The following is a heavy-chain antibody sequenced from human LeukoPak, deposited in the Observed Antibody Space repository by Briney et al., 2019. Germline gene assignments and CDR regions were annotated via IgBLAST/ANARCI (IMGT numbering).Heavy chain of an antibody. CDR3: PESGGYGLIDY. V-gene: IGHV4-39*01. CDR1: GASISGSNYY. Sequence: SETLSLTCAVSGASISGSNYYWGWIRQPPGKGLEWIGNIYSSGSTYYNASLQSRVTISIDTSKNQFSLRLNSVTAADTAMYYCPESGGYGLIDYWGQGTRVTVSS. J-gene: IGHJ4*02. CDR2: IYSSGST. D-gene: IGHD1-26*01.